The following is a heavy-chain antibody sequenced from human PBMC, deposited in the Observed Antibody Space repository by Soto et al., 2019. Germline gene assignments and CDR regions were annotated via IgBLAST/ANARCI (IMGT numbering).Heavy chain of an antibody. J-gene: IGHJ4*02. D-gene: IGHD3-9*01. CDR3: VLGGLETGYYRDMDY. CDR2: ISAYNGDT. V-gene: IGHV1-18*04. Sequence: QDHLVQSVGEVKKPGASAKVSCKASGYTFKNYGINWVRQAPGRGLEWVAWISAYNGDTSYAQHLQGRVTVTTETLTNTAYMELRSLRPDDTAVYFCVLGGLETGYYRDMDYWGQGTLVSVSS. CDR1: GYTFKNYG.